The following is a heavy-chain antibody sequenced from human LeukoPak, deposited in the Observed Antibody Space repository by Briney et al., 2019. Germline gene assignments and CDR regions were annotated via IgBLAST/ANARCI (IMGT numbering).Heavy chain of an antibody. D-gene: IGHD1-7*01. J-gene: IGHJ4*02. V-gene: IGHV3-7*01. CDR1: GFTFSSYW. CDR2: IKQDGSEK. Sequence: GGSLRLSCAASGFTFSSYWMSWVRQAPGKGLEWVANIKQDGSEKYYVDSVKGRFTTSRDNAKNSLYLQMNSLRAEDTAVYYCAREDGITGTTFYFDYWGQGTLVTVSS. CDR3: AREDGITGTTFYFDY.